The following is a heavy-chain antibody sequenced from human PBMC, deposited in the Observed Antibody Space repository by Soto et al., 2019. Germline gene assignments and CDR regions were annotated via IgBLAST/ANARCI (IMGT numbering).Heavy chain of an antibody. CDR1: YA. V-gene: IGHV3-30-3*01. J-gene: IGHJ6*02. CDR3: ARANCGGGCYPIRNLNYYYYYGMDV. Sequence: YAMHLVRQAPGKGLEWVAVISYDGSNKYYADSVKGRFTISRDNSKNTLYLQMNSLRAEDTAVYYCARANCGGGCYPIRNLNYYYYYGMDVWGQGTTVTVSS. D-gene: IGHD2-21*02. CDR2: ISYDGSNK.